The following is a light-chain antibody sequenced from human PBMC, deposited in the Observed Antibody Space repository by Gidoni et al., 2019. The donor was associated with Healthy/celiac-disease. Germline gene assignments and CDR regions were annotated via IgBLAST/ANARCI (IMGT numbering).Light chain of an antibody. CDR3: QQRSNWPPVYX. CDR1: QSVSSY. J-gene: IGKJ2*01. V-gene: IGKV3-11*01. Sequence: EIVLTQSPATLSLSPGERATLSCRASQSVSSYLAWYQQKPGQAPRLLIYDASNRATGIPARFSGSGSGTDSTLTISSLEPEDFAVYYCQQRSNWPPVYXFXQGTKLEIK. CDR2: DAS.